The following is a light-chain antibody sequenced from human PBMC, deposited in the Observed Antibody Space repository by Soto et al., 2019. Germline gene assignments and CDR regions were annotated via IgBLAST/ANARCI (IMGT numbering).Light chain of an antibody. CDR2: DAS. V-gene: IGKV3-11*01. CDR3: QQRSNWLFT. J-gene: IGKJ3*01. CDR1: QSVSSY. Sequence: EIVLTQSPATLSLSPGERATLSCRASQSVSSYLAWYQQKPGQAPRLLIYDASNRATGIPARFSGSGSGTDFTLTISNLEPEHFAVDYCQQRSNWLFTFGPGTKVDIK.